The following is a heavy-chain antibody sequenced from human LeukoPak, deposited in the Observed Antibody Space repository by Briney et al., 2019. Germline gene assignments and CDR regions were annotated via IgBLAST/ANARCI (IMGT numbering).Heavy chain of an antibody. Sequence: GGSLRLSCAASGLTFSSYSMNWVRQAPGKGLEWVSSISSSSSYIYYADSVKGRFTISRDNAKNSLYLQMNSLRAEDTAVYYCAREISPYCTNGVCPTDYWGQGTLVTVSS. CDR1: GLTFSSYS. J-gene: IGHJ4*02. CDR3: AREISPYCTNGVCPTDY. V-gene: IGHV3-21*01. CDR2: ISSSSSYI. D-gene: IGHD2-8*01.